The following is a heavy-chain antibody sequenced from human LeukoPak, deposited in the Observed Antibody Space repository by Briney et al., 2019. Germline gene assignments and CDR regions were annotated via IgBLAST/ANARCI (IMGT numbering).Heavy chain of an antibody. J-gene: IGHJ4*02. CDR2: INPSSGGT. D-gene: IGHD6-13*01. CDR3: ARVMRQQPIFDY. CDR1: GYSFSTHY. Sequence: ASVKVSCKASGYSFSTHYMHWVRQAPGQGLEWMGWINPSSGGTNYAQKFQGRVTMTRDTSISTAYMELSRLRSDDTAVYYCARVMRQQPIFDYWGQGTLVTVSS. V-gene: IGHV1-2*02.